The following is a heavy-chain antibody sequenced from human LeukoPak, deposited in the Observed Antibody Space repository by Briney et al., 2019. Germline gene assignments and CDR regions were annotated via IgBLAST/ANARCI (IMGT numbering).Heavy chain of an antibody. V-gene: IGHV3-11*04. D-gene: IGHD3-10*01. CDR2: IPSSDSGT. J-gene: IGHJ3*02. CDR3: ARDPIYLRGSGSYGAFDI. Sequence: GGSLRLSCAGSGLTFSDYYMGWLRQAPGKGLELVAYIPSSDSGTYYADSVKGRFIVSRDNAKKSVYLQMDSLRPEDTAVYYCARDPIYLRGSGSYGAFDIWGQGTLVTVSS. CDR1: GLTFSDYY.